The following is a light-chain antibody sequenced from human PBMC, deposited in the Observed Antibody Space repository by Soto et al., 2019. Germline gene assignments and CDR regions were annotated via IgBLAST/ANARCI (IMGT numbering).Light chain of an antibody. Sequence: QSVLTQPASVSGSPGQSITISCTGTSSDVGGYNYVSWYQQHPGKAPKLMIYDVSNRPSGVSNRFSGSKSGNTASLTISGLQAEDEADYYCSSYTSSSPYVFRTGTKVTVL. CDR1: SSDVGGYNY. CDR3: SSYTSSSPYV. J-gene: IGLJ1*01. V-gene: IGLV2-14*01. CDR2: DVS.